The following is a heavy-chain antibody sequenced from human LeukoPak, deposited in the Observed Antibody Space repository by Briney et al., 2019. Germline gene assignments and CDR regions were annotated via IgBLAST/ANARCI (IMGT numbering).Heavy chain of an antibody. V-gene: IGHV3-66*02. Sequence: GGSLRLSCAASGFIVSNNYMYWVRQAPGKGLEWVSVIYSGGSTYYADSVKGRFTISRDNSKNTVDLQMNDLSGEDTAVYYCARSWDARLNFDYWGQGTLVTVSS. CDR2: IYSGGST. J-gene: IGHJ4*02. D-gene: IGHD1-26*01. CDR1: GFIVSNNY. CDR3: ARSWDARLNFDY.